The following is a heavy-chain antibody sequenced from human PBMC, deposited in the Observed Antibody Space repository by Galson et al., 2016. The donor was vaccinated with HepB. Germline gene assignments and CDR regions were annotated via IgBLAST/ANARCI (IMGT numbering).Heavy chain of an antibody. D-gene: IGHD5-12*01. CDR3: ARDSGYDDHYSYNALDV. CDR2: IYYRGNT. Sequence: TLSLTCSVSGVSISSGDYYWSWIRQSPGKGLEWIGNIYYRGNTDYNPSLKSRATISLDMSKNQVSLKVTSLTVADTAVYYCARDSGYDDHYSYNALDVWGQGTAVTVS. J-gene: IGHJ6*02. V-gene: IGHV4-30-4*01. CDR1: GVSISSGDYY.